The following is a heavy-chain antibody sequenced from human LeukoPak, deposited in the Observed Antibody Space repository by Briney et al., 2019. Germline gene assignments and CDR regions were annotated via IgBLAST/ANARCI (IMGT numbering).Heavy chain of an antibody. CDR3: AREKPGYSGGFDY. D-gene: IGHD4-11*01. Sequence: SETLSLTCAVYGGSFSGYYWSWIRQPPGKGLEWIGEINHSGSTNYNPSLKSRVTISVDTSKNQFSLKLSSVTAADTAVYYCAREKPGYSGGFDYWGQGTLVTVSS. CDR2: INHSGST. J-gene: IGHJ4*02. CDR1: GGSFSGYY. V-gene: IGHV4-34*01.